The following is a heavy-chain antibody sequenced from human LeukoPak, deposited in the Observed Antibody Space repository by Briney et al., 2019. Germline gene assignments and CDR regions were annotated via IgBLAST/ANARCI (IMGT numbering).Heavy chain of an antibody. J-gene: IGHJ4*02. CDR2: IYYSGST. CDR3: ARSGVGATTGKFDY. CDR1: GGSISSSSYY. V-gene: IGHV4-39*01. Sequence: SETLSLTCTVSGGSISSSSYYWGWIRQPPGKGLEWIGSIYYSGSTYYNPSLKSRVTISVDTSKNQLSLKLSSVTAADTAVYYCARSGVGATTGKFDYWGQGTLVIVSS. D-gene: IGHD1-26*01.